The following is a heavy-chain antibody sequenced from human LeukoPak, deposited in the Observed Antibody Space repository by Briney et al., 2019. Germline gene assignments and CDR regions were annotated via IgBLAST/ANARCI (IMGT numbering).Heavy chain of an antibody. J-gene: IGHJ4*02. Sequence: SETLSLTCTVSGGSISSSSYYWGWIRQPPGKGLEWIGSIYYSGSTYYNPSLKSRVTISVDTSKNQFSLKLSSVTAADMAVYYCARGRASGGYPHFDSWGQGIQVTVSS. V-gene: IGHV4-39*07. CDR3: ARGRASGGYPHFDS. CDR1: GGSISSSSYY. CDR2: IYYSGST. D-gene: IGHD6-19*01.